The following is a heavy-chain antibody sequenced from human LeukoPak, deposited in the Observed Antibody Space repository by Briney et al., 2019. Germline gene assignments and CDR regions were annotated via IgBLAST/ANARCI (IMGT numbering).Heavy chain of an antibody. V-gene: IGHV1-8*03. CDR2: MNPKTGNT. CDR1: GYTFTSYD. Sequence: ASVKVSCKASGYTFTSYDINWVRQAAGQGLEWMGWMNPKTGNTGFSQKFQGRVTITRDTSISTAYMELSRLTSEDTGVYYCTRGLPRDGLVVIAAANEYWGQGSLVTVSS. CDR3: TRGLPRDGLVVIAAANEY. J-gene: IGHJ4*02. D-gene: IGHD2-2*01.